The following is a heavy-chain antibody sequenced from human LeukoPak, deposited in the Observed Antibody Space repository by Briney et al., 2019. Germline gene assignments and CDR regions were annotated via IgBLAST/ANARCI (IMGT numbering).Heavy chain of an antibody. V-gene: IGHV1-69*13. CDR1: GGTFSSYA. D-gene: IGHD6-19*01. CDR2: IIPIFGTA. CDR3: ARDTFGIAVAGTSD. Sequence: GASVKVSCKASGGTFSSYAISWVRQAPGQGLERMGGIIPIFGTANYAQKFQGRVTITADESTSTAYMELSSLRSEDTAVYYCARDTFGIAVAGTSDWGQGTLVTVSS. J-gene: IGHJ4*02.